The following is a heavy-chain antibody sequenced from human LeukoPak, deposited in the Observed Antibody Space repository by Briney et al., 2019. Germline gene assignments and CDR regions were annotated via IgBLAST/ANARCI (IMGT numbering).Heavy chain of an antibody. Sequence: GGSLRLSCAASGFTFSNAWMSWVRQAPGKGLEWVGRIKSKTDGGTTDYAAPVKGRFTISRDDSENTLYLQMNSLKTEDTAVYYCTTVGTKYCSGGSCYDFDYWGQGTLVTVSS. V-gene: IGHV3-15*01. CDR1: GFTFSNAW. CDR2: IKSKTDGGTT. J-gene: IGHJ4*02. D-gene: IGHD2-15*01. CDR3: TTVGTKYCSGGSCYDFDY.